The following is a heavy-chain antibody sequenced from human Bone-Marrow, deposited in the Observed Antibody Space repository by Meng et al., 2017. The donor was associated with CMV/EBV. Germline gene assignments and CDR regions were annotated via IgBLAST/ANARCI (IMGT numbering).Heavy chain of an antibody. CDR3: ARTHCSSTSCYLYFDY. Sequence: GGSLRLSCAASGFTFSSYAMSWVRQAPGKGLEWVSAISGSGGSTYYADSVRGRFTISRDNAKNTLYLQMNSLRAEDTAVYYCARTHCSSTSCYLYFDYWGQGTLVTVSS. CDR2: ISGSGGST. D-gene: IGHD2-2*01. V-gene: IGHV3-23*01. CDR1: GFTFSSYA. J-gene: IGHJ4*02.